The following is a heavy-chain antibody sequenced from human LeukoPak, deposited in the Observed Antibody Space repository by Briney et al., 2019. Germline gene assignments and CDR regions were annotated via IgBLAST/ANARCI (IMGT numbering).Heavy chain of an antibody. V-gene: IGHV4-4*09. J-gene: IGHJ5*02. CDR1: GGSISSYY. CDR3: ARLPYSSSWYHWFDP. D-gene: IGHD6-13*01. CDR2: IYTSGST. Sequence: PSETLSLTCTVSGGSISSYYWSWIRQPPGKGLEWIGYIYTSGSTNYNPSLKSRVTISVDTSKNQFSLKLSSVTAADTAVYYCARLPYSSSWYHWFDPWGQGTLVTVSS.